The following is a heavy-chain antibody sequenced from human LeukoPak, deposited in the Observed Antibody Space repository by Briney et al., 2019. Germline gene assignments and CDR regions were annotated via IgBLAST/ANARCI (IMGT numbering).Heavy chain of an antibody. J-gene: IGHJ4*02. CDR1: GFTFSTYE. V-gene: IGHV3-48*03. CDR2: IGSSGGTM. CDR3: AVLAAAANSFFDY. Sequence: SLRLSCASSGFTFSTYEVNWVRQAPGKGLEWVSSIGSSGGTMSYADSVKGRFTISRDNAKNSLYLQMNSLGAEDTAVYYCAVLAAAANSFFDYWGQGTLVTVSS. D-gene: IGHD6-25*01.